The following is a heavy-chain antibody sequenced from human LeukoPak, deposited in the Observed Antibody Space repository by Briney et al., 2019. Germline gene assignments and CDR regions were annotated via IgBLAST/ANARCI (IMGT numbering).Heavy chain of an antibody. Sequence: PSQTLSLTCAVSGGSISSGGYSWSWIRQPPGKGLEWIGYIYHSGSTYYNPSLKSRVTISVDRSKNQFSLKLSSVTAADTAVYYCARVGGILTGYWYFDYWGQGTLVTVSS. CDR2: IYHSGST. CDR1: GGSISSGGYS. V-gene: IGHV4-30-2*01. J-gene: IGHJ4*02. D-gene: IGHD3-9*01. CDR3: ARVGGILTGYWYFDY.